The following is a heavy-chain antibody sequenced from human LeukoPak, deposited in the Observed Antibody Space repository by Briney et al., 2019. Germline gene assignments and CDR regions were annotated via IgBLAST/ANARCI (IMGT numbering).Heavy chain of an antibody. CDR3: ASPGEGGVPAALELYGMDV. CDR2: IIPIFGTA. V-gene: IGHV1-69*13. D-gene: IGHD2-2*01. Sequence: GASVKVSCKASGYTFTSYYMHWVRQAPGQGLEWMGGIIPIFGTANYAQKFQGRVTITADESTSTAYMELSSLRSEDTAVYYCASPGEGGVPAALELYGMDVWGQGTTVTVSS. J-gene: IGHJ6*02. CDR1: GYTFTSYY.